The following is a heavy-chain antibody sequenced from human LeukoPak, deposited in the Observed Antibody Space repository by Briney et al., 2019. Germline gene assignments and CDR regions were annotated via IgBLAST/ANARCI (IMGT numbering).Heavy chain of an antibody. J-gene: IGHJ6*02. CDR2: IKQDGSEK. Sequence: GGSLRLSCAASGFTFSSYWMSWVRQAPGKGLEWVADIKQDGSEKYYVDSVKGRFTISRDNAKNSLYLQMNSLRAEDTAVYYCAREGTVTYYGMDVWGQGTTVTVSS. V-gene: IGHV3-7*01. D-gene: IGHD4-17*01. CDR1: GFTFSSYW. CDR3: AREGTVTYYGMDV.